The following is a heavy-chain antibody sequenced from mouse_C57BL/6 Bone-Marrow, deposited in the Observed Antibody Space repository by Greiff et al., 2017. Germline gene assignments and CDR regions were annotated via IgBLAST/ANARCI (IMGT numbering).Heavy chain of an antibody. J-gene: IGHJ4*01. Sequence: LQESGAELMKPGASVKLSCKATGYTFTGYWIEWVKQRPGHGLEWIGEILPGNGSNNYNEQFKGKATFTADTSSNTAYMQLSSLTTEDSAIYYGARWDGYPYWYAMDYWGQGTSVTVSS. CDR2: ILPGNGSN. V-gene: IGHV1-9*01. CDR1: GYTFTGYW. D-gene: IGHD2-3*01. CDR3: ARWDGYPYWYAMDY.